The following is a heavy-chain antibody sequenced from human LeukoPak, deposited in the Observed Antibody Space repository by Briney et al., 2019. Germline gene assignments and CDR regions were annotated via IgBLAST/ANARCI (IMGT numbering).Heavy chain of an antibody. CDR1: GFTFSRYW. CDR2: IKDDGSGK. V-gene: IGHV3-7*01. Sequence: PGGSLRLSCAASGFTFSRYWMTWVRQAPGKGLEWMANIKDDGSGKFYVDSVKGRFAISRDNAKNSLYLQMNNPRAEDTAVYYCARGDSSGSIFDYWGQGTLVIVSS. J-gene: IGHJ4*02. CDR3: ARGDSSGSIFDY. D-gene: IGHD3-22*01.